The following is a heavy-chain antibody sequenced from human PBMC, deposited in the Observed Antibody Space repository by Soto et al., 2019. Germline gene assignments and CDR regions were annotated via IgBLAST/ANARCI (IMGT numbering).Heavy chain of an antibody. V-gene: IGHV1-69*01. D-gene: IGHD2-15*01. CDR2: IIPIFGTA. CDR1: GGTFSSYA. J-gene: IGHJ4*02. CDR3: ARDLEDCSGGSCLPGSLDY. Sequence: QVQLVQSGAEVKKPGSSVKVSCKASGGTFSSYAISWVRQAPGQGLEWMGGIIPIFGTANYAQKFQGRVTITADESTSTAYMELSSLRSEDTAVYYCARDLEDCSGGSCLPGSLDYWGQGTLVTVSS.